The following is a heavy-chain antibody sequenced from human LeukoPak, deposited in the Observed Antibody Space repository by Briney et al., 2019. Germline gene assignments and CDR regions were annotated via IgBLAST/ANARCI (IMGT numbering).Heavy chain of an antibody. CDR3: ARGRRGYYGSGSPYYFDY. D-gene: IGHD3-10*01. CDR2: INHSGST. Sequence: SETLSLTCAVYGGSFSGYYWSWIRQPPGKGLEWIGEINHSGSTNYNPSLKSRVTISVDTSKSQFSLKLSSVTAADTAVYYCARGRRGYYGSGSPYYFDYWGQGTLVTVSS. V-gene: IGHV4-34*01. CDR1: GGSFSGYY. J-gene: IGHJ4*02.